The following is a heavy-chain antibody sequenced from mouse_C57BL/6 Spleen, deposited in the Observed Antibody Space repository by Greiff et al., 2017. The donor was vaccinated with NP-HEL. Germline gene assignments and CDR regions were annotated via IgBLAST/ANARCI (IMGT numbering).Heavy chain of an antibody. V-gene: IGHV1-64*01. CDR3: ARFITTVVATPFAY. J-gene: IGHJ3*01. CDR1: GYTFTSYW. CDR2: IHPNSGST. D-gene: IGHD1-1*01. Sequence: QVQLKQPGAELVKPGASVKLSCKASGYTFTSYWMHWVKQRPGQGLEWIGMIHPNSGSTNYNEKFKSKATLTVDKSSSTAYMQLSSLTSEDSAVYYCARFITTVVATPFAYWGQGTLVTVSA.